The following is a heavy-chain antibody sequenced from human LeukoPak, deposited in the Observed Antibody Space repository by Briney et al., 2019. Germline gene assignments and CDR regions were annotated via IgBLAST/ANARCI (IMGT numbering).Heavy chain of an antibody. D-gene: IGHD6-6*01. CDR3: ARGRIIAARRGNDY. Sequence: ASVKVSCKASGGTFSSYAISWVRQATGQGLEWMGWMNPNSGNTGYAQKFQGRVTMTRNTSISTAYMELSSLRSEDTAVYYCARGRIIAARRGNDYWGQGTPVTVSS. V-gene: IGHV1-8*02. CDR2: MNPNSGNT. J-gene: IGHJ4*02. CDR1: GGTFSSYA.